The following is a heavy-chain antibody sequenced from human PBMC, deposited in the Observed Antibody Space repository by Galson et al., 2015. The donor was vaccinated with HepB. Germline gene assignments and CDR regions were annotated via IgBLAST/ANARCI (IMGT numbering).Heavy chain of an antibody. V-gene: IGHV1-2*04. J-gene: IGHJ5*02. CDR1: GYTFTGYY. CDR3: ARDAFPLTGYYMGWFDP. Sequence: SVKVSCKASGYTFTGYYMHWVRQAPGQGLEWMGWINPNSGGTNYAQKFQGWVTMTRDTSISTAYMELSRLRSDDTAVYYCARDAFPLTGYYMGWFDPWGQGTLVTVSS. CDR2: INPNSGGT. D-gene: IGHD3-9*01.